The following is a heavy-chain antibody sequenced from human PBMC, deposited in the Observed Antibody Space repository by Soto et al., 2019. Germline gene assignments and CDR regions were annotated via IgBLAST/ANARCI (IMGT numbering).Heavy chain of an antibody. V-gene: IGHV1-8*02. D-gene: IGHD3-10*01. CDR3: ARGRASGSYYLLDY. CDR2: INPNSGNI. Sequence: ASVKVSCKASGYTFTVYYMHWVLQAPGQGLEWMGWINPNSGNIGYAQRFQGRVTMTRDTAIRTAYMEVSSLRSDDTAVYYCARGRASGSYYLLDYWGQGTLVTVSS. J-gene: IGHJ4*02. CDR1: GYTFTVYY.